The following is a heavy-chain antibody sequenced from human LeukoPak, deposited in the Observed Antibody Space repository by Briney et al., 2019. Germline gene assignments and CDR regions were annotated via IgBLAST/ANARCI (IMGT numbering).Heavy chain of an antibody. V-gene: IGHV3-23*01. CDR2: ISGSGGST. J-gene: IGHJ4*02. CDR3: AKDRVFRAYCSGGSCPFDY. Sequence: GGSLRLSCAASGFTFSSYAMSWVRQAPGKGLEWVSAISGSGGSTYYADSVKGRFTISRDNSKNSLYLQMNSLRAEDTAVYYRAKDRVFRAYCSGGSCPFDYWGQGTLVTVSS. CDR1: GFTFSSYA. D-gene: IGHD2-15*01.